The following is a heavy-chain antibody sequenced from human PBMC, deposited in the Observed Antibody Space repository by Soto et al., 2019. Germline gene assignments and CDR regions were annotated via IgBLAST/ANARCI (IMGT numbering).Heavy chain of an antibody. D-gene: IGHD3-22*01. CDR3: AIVGYYYDSSGYISGFDP. Sequence: QVQLVQSGAEVKKPGASVKVSCKASGYTFTSYDINWVRQATGQGLEWMGWMNRNSGNTGYAQKFQGRVTMTRNTSISTAYMELSSLRSEDTAVYYCAIVGYYYDSSGYISGFDPWGQGTLVTVSS. CDR2: MNRNSGNT. V-gene: IGHV1-8*01. J-gene: IGHJ5*02. CDR1: GYTFTSYD.